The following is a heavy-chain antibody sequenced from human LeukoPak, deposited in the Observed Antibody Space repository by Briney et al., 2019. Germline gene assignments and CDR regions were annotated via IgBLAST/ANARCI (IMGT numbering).Heavy chain of an antibody. V-gene: IGHV4-4*02. D-gene: IGHD3-22*01. CDR1: GGSISSPNW. CDR3: ARGPYSYDSSGAFDI. J-gene: IGHJ3*02. CDR2: IYHSGMT. Sequence: SETLSLTCAVSGGSISSPNWWSWVRQPPGKGLEWIGEIYHSGMTNYKTSLKSRVTISVDTSKNQFSLKLSSVTAADTAVYFCARGPYSYDSSGAFDIWGQGTMVTVSS.